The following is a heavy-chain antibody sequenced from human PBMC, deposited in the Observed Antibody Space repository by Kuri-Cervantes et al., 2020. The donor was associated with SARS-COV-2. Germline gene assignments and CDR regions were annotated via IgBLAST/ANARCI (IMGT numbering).Heavy chain of an antibody. V-gene: IGHV3-11*04. CDR2: ISSSGSTI. CDR3: ARILADYDFWSGYYMDV. D-gene: IGHD3-3*01. CDR1: GFIFSDYY. J-gene: IGHJ6*03. Sequence: GGSLRLSCTASGFIFSDYYMSWIRQAPGKGLEWVSYISSSGSTIYYADSVKGRFTISRDNAKNSLYLQMNSLRAEDTAVYYCARILADYDFWSGYYMDVWGKGTTVTVSS.